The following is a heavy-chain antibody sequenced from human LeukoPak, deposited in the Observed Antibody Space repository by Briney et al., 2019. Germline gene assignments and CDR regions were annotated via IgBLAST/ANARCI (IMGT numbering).Heavy chain of an antibody. V-gene: IGHV1-2*02. D-gene: IGHD6-13*01. CDR2: INPNSGGT. CDR3: AREIAAAGTEDNNWFDP. Sequence: ASVKVSCKASGYTFTGYYMHWVRQAPGQGLEWMGWINPNSGGTNYAQKFQGRVTMTRDTSISTAYMELSRLRSDDTAVYYCAREIAAAGTEDNNWFDPWGQGTLVTVSS. CDR1: GYTFTGYY. J-gene: IGHJ5*02.